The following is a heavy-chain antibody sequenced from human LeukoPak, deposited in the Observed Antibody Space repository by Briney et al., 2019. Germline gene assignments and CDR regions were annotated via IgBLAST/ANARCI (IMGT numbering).Heavy chain of an antibody. CDR3: ARDTGWPDY. Sequence: SVKVSYKTSGDIFISYAIAWVRQAPGQGLEWMGGIIPMSNTTQYARKFQGRLTITADTSTSTAYMELSSLRSEDTAVYYCARDTGWPDYWGQGTLLTVSS. CDR2: IIPMSNTT. D-gene: IGHD2-15*01. J-gene: IGHJ4*02. CDR1: GDIFISYA. V-gene: IGHV1-69*06.